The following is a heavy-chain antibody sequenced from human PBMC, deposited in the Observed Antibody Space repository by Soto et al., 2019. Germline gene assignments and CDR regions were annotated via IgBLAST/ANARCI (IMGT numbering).Heavy chain of an antibody. CDR3: ARDGTIQRANFDF. Sequence: QVLLMQSGAEVKKPGSSVKVSCTSSGGPFSSYGISWVRQVPGQGLEWLGGIIPLFGTPSYARKFQDRLTISADESTTTAYMELSSLTSDDTAMYFCARDGTIQRANFDFWGQGTLVTVSS. CDR2: IIPLFGTP. D-gene: IGHD1-1*01. J-gene: IGHJ4*02. CDR1: GGPFSSYG. V-gene: IGHV1-69*01.